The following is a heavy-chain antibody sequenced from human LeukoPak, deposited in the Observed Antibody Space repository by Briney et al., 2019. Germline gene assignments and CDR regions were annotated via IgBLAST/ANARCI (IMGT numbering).Heavy chain of an antibody. CDR1: GYTFTSYG. V-gene: IGHV1-8*02. Sequence: WASVKVSCKASGYTFTSYGISWVRQAPGQGLEWVGRINPGSGTTSYAQKFQGRVTMTRNTSISTAYMELSSLRSEDTAVYYCARGVGDYWGQGTLVTVSS. CDR2: INPGSGTT. CDR3: ARGVGDY. J-gene: IGHJ4*02.